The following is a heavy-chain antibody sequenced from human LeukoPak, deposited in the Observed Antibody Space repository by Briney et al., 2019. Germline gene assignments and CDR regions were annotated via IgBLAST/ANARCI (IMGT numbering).Heavy chain of an antibody. J-gene: IGHJ6*04. CDR3: ARGRSTILWWDGMDV. CDR2: IYHSGST. Sequence: PSETLSLTCAVSGYSISSGYYWGWIRQPPGKGLEWIGSIYHSGSTYYNPSLKSRVTTSVDTSKNQFSLKLSSVTAADTAVYYCARGRSTILWWDGMDVWGKGTTVTVSS. CDR1: GYSISSGYY. V-gene: IGHV4-38-2*01. D-gene: IGHD2-2*01.